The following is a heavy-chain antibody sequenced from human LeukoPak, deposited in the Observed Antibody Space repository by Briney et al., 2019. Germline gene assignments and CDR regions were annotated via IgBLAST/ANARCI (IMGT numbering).Heavy chain of an antibody. CDR3: ARLIGGWHSNYAMDV. CDR2: IYPGDSDT. V-gene: IGHV5-51*01. D-gene: IGHD6-19*01. CDR1: GYRFTNYW. J-gene: IGHJ6*02. Sequence: LGESLKISCKGSGYRFTNYWIGWVRQMPGKGLEWMGTIYPGDSDTRYSLSFQGQVTIPADKSISTAYLHWSTLKASDSAMYYCARLIGGWHSNYAMDVWGQGTTVTVSS.